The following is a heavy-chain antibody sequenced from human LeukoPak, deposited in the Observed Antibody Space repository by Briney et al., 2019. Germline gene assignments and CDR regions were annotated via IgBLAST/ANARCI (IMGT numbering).Heavy chain of an antibody. CDR1: GYTFTSYY. D-gene: IGHD3-3*01. V-gene: IGHV1-46*01. J-gene: IGHJ3*02. CDR2: INPSGGST. Sequence: ASVKVSCKASGYTFTSYYMHWVRQAPGQGLEWMGIINPSGGSTSYAQKLQGRVTMTTDTSTSTAYMELRSLRSDDTAVYYCARLRFLEFDAFDIWGQGTMVTVSS. CDR3: ARLRFLEFDAFDI.